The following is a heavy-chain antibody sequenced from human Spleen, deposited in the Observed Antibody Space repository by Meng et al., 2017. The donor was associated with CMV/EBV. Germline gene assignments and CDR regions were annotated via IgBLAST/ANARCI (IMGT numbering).Heavy chain of an antibody. Sequence: KVSWKASGYSFSTYGVNWVRQAPGQGLEWMGWSSGYNGNTNYAQKFRGRVTMTTDTSTTAYMELRSLRSDDTAVYYCARGDFGGWFDPWGQGTLVTVSS. D-gene: IGHD3-3*01. J-gene: IGHJ5*02. V-gene: IGHV1-18*01. CDR3: ARGDFGGWFDP. CDR1: GYSFSTYG. CDR2: SSGYNGNT.